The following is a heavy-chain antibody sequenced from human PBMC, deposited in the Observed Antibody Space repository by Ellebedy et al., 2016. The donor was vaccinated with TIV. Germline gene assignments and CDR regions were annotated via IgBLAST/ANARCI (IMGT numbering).Heavy chain of an antibody. CDR2: IKENRGEE. D-gene: IGHD3-16*01. CDR3: AGWGPASNP. J-gene: IGHJ5*02. Sequence: GGSLRLSXAASGFSFSSYGFNWVRQAPGKGLEWVAMIKENRGEEYYVDSVKGRFTVSRDNAKKSLFLQMSRLRAEDTAVYYCAGWGPASNPWGQGILVTVSS. V-gene: IGHV3-7*01. CDR1: GFSFSSYG.